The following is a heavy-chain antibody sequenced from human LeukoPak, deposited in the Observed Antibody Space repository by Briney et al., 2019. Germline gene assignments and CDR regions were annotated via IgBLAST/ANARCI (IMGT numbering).Heavy chain of an antibody. V-gene: IGHV4-38-2*02. CDR1: GYSISSGYY. Sequence: PSETLSLTCTVSGYSISSGYYWGWIRQPPGKGLEWIGSIYHSGSTYYNPSLKSRVTISVDTSKNQFSLKLSSVTAADTAVYYCAGDLYFDYWGQGTLVTVSS. CDR2: IYHSGST. J-gene: IGHJ4*02. CDR3: AGDLYFDY.